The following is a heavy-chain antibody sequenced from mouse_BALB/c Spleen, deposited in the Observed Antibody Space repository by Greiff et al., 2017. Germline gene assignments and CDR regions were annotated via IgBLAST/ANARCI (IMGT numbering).Heavy chain of an antibody. Sequence: VQLQQSGAELVRPGTSVKVSCKASGYAFTNYLIEWVKQRPGQGLEWIGVINPGSGGTNYNEKFKGKATLTADKSSSTAYIQLSSLTSDDSAVYFCAKGDSYNRMNAMDYWGQGTSVTVSS. V-gene: IGHV1-54*01. J-gene: IGHJ4*01. CDR1: GYAFTNYL. CDR2: INPGSGGT. CDR3: AKGDSYNRMNAMDY. D-gene: IGHD2-12*01.